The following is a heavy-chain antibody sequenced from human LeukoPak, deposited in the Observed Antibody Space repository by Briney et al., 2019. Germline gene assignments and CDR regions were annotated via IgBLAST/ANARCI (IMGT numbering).Heavy chain of an antibody. CDR2: IYPGDSDT. V-gene: IGHV5-51*01. J-gene: IGHJ5*02. D-gene: IGHD3-16*01. CDR1: GYIFTNYW. CDR3: ARLSPYVLDP. Sequence: GESLKVSCKGSGYIFTNYWIGWVRQMPGKGLEWMGIIYPGDSDTRYSPSFQGQVTISADKSISTAYLQWSSLKASDTAMYYCARLSPYVLDPWGQGTLVTVSS.